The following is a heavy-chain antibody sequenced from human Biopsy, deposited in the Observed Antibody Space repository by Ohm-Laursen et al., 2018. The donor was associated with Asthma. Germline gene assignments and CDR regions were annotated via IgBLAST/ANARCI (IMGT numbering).Heavy chain of an antibody. CDR1: GYTFRSYG. D-gene: IGHD5-24*01. J-gene: IGHJ4*02. V-gene: IGHV1-18*04. CDR3: ARHPYNFGGFDY. Sequence: SVEVSCKASGYTFRSYGVSWVRQAPGQGLEWMGWISPFTGDTHFGQKFQGRVTMTTDTSTDTAYMELRSLRSDDTAVYYCARHPYNFGGFDYWGQGSLVLVSS. CDR2: ISPFTGDT.